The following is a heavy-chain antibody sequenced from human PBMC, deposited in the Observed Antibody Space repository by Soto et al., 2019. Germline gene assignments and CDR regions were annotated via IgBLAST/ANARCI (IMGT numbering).Heavy chain of an antibody. CDR3: AHRGNYDSSGYYAPRFDY. V-gene: IGHV2-5*02. D-gene: IGHD3-22*01. J-gene: IGHJ4*02. Sequence: QITLKESGPTLVKPTQTLTLTCTFSGFSLSTSGVGVGWIRQPPGKALEWLALIYWDDDKRYSPSLKSRLTMTKDTSKNQVVLTMTNMDPVDTATYYCAHRGNYDSSGYYAPRFDYWGQGTLVTVSS. CDR2: IYWDDDK. CDR1: GFSLSTSGVG.